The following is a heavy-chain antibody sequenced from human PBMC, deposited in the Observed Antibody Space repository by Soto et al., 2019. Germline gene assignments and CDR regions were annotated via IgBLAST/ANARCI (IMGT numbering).Heavy chain of an antibody. J-gene: IGHJ4*02. Sequence: QVQLVQSGAEVKKPGASVKVSCKASGYTFTSYGISWVRQAPGQGLEWMGWINAYNGNTNYAQKLQGRVTMTTDTSTSTAYMELRSLSPGDTAVFYCARDPVAGTDFDYWGQGTLVTVSS. CDR3: ARDPVAGTDFDY. D-gene: IGHD6-19*01. CDR2: INAYNGNT. CDR1: GYTFTSYG. V-gene: IGHV1-18*01.